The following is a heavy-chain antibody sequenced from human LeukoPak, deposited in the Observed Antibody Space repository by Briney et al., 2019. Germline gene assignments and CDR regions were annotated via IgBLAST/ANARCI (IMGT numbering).Heavy chain of an antibody. CDR2: IYPKSGGT. J-gene: IGHJ4*02. CDR3: ARNDNNYFGSGSYPPDY. Sequence: GASVKVSCKASGYTFTDYDIHWLRQAPGQGLQWMGRIYPKSGGTHYAQKFEDRVTMTRDVFINTAYMELSRLRPDDTALYYCARNDNNYFGSGSYPPDYWGQGTLVIVSS. V-gene: IGHV1-2*06. D-gene: IGHD3-10*01. CDR1: GYTFTDYD.